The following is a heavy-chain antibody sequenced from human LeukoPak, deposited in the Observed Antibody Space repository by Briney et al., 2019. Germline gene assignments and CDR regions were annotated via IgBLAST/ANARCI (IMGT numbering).Heavy chain of an antibody. J-gene: IGHJ4*02. CDR1: GLTFTNYS. CDR2: ISRSSRYI. D-gene: IGHD2-2*01. Sequence: GGSLRLSCAASGLTFTNYSMNWVRQAPGMGLEWVSSISRSSRYIDYADSVKGRFTISRDNAKNSLYLQMNSLRAEDTAVYYCARTRNLGYCSSTSCPNFDYWGQGTLVTVSS. V-gene: IGHV3-21*01. CDR3: ARTRNLGYCSSTSCPNFDY.